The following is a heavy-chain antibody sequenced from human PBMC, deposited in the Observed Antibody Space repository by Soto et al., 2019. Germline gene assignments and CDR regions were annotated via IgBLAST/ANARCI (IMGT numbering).Heavy chain of an antibody. CDR2: INAGNGNT. J-gene: IGHJ4*02. CDR3: ARDRCSGGSCYDFDY. V-gene: IGHV1-3*01. D-gene: IGHD2-15*01. Sequence: ASLKVSCKTSGYTFTGYAIHCVRQAPGQRLEWMGWINAGNGNTKYSQKFQGRVTITRDTSASTAYMELSSLRSEDTAVYYCARDRCSGGSCYDFDYWGQGTLVTVSS. CDR1: GYTFTGYA.